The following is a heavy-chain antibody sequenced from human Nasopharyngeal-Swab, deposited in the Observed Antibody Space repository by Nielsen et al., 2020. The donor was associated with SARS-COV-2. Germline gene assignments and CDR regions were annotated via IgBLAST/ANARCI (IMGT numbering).Heavy chain of an antibody. CDR2: IYTSGST. Sequence: SCTVSGGSISSGSYYWSWIRQPAGKGLEWIGRIYTSGSTNYNPSLKSRVTISVDTSKNQFSLKLSSVTAADTAVYYCARGSRGYYFDYWGQGTLVTVSS. CDR1: GGSISSGSYY. CDR3: ARGSRGYYFDY. D-gene: IGHD2-15*01. V-gene: IGHV4-61*02. J-gene: IGHJ4*02.